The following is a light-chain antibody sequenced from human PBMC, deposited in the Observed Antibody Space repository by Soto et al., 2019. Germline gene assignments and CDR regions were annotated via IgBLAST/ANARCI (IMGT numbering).Light chain of an antibody. V-gene: IGKV3-20*01. CDR3: QQYITSPPMYT. J-gene: IGKJ2*01. Sequence: ETVLTQSPGTLSLSPGERATLSCRASQSVSSRYLAWYQQKPGQAPRLLIYGAYNRATGIPDRFSGSGSGTEFTLTISRLEPEDFAVYYCQQYITSPPMYTFGQGTKLEIK. CDR1: QSVSSRY. CDR2: GAY.